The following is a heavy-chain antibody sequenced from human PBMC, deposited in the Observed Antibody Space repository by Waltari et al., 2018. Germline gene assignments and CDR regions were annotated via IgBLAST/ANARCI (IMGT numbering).Heavy chain of an antibody. J-gene: IGHJ4*02. CDR3: ARWFHGDSPSHFDY. Sequence: QVHLQESAPGPVKPSETLSLTCAVSGSSFSSGYYWGWIRQPPGKRLEFIGSIYHSGTTYYNPSLKGRVTILLDTSKTQFSLMLRSVTAADTAVYFCARWFHGDSPSHFDYWGQGTLVTVSS. D-gene: IGHD2-21*02. V-gene: IGHV4-38-2*01. CDR1: GSSFSSGYY. CDR2: IYHSGTT.